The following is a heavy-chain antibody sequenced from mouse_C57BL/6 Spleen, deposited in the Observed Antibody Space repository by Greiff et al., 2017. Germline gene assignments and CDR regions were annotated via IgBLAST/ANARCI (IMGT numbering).Heavy chain of an antibody. J-gene: IGHJ4*01. V-gene: IGHV1-54*01. CDR2: INPGSGGT. CDR1: GYAFTNYL. Sequence: VKLMESGAELVRPGTSVKVSCKASGYAFTNYLIEWVKQRPGQGLEWIGVINPGSGGTNYNEKFKGKATLTADKSSSTAYMQLSSLTSEDSAVYFCARWGAAQALYAMDYWGQGTSVTVSS. D-gene: IGHD3-2*02. CDR3: ARWGAAQALYAMDY.